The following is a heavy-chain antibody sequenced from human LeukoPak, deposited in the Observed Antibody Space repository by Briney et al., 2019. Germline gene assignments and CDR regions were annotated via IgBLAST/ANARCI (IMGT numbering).Heavy chain of an antibody. J-gene: IGHJ4*02. CDR3: ARSLNPDFFGVVIDLNPSGY. CDR2: INHSGST. D-gene: IGHD3-3*01. V-gene: IGHV4-34*01. CDR1: GGSFSGYY. Sequence: SETLSLTCAVYGGSFSGYYWSWIRQPPGKGLEGIGEINHSGSTNYNPSLKSRVTISVDTSKNPFSLKLSSVTAADTAVYYCARSLNPDFFGVVIDLNPSGYWGQGTLVTVSS.